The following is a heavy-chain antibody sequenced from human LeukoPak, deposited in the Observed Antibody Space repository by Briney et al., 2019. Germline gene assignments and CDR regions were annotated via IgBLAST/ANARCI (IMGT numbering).Heavy chain of an antibody. D-gene: IGHD6-13*01. V-gene: IGHV4-39*07. J-gene: IGHJ4*02. CDR1: GGSISSSSYY. CDR2: IYYSGST. Sequence: SETLSLTCTVSGGSISSSSYYWGWIRQPPGKGLEWIGSIYYSGSTYYNPSLKSRVTISVDTSKNQFSLKLSSATAADTAVYYCARDGGIAAAVLPFDYWGQGTLVTISS. CDR3: ARDGGIAAAVLPFDY.